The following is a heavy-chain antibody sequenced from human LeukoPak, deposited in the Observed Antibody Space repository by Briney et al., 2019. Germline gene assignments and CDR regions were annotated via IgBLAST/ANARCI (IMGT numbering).Heavy chain of an antibody. CDR3: ARAEMGALAYYFDY. V-gene: IGHV1-2*02. J-gene: IGHJ4*02. D-gene: IGHD1-26*01. CDR2: INPNSGGT. CDR1: GYTFTSYG. Sequence: ASVKVSCKASGYTFTSYGISWVRQAPGQGLEWMGWINPNSGGTNYAQKFQGRVTMTRDTSISTAYMELSRLRSDDTAVYYCARAEMGALAYYFDYWGQGTLVTVSS.